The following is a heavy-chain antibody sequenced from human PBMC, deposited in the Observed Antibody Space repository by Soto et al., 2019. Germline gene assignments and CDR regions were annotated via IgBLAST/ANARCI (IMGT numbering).Heavy chain of an antibody. Sequence: EVQLVESGGGLVQPGGSLRLSCAASGFTFSSYSMIWVRQAPGKGLEWVSYISSSSSTIYYTDSVKGRFTISRDNAKNSLYLQMNSLRDEDTAVYYCAKPRRDGYNEFDYWGQGTLVTVSS. J-gene: IGHJ4*02. CDR1: GFTFSSYS. CDR3: AKPRRDGYNEFDY. CDR2: ISSSSSTI. V-gene: IGHV3-48*02. D-gene: IGHD5-12*01.